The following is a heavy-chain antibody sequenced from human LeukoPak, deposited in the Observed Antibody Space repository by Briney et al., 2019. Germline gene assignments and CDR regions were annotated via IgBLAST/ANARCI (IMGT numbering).Heavy chain of an antibody. J-gene: IGHJ4*02. CDR2: IRYDGSNK. D-gene: IGHD2-2*01. Sequence: GGSLRLSCLASGFTFSYYGMHWVRQAPGKGLEWVAFIRYDGSNKYYADSVKGRFTISRDNSKNTPSLQMNSLRAEDTAFYYCAKDFVGYCSRTTCGVDYWGQGTLVTVSS. V-gene: IGHV3-30*02. CDR3: AKDFVGYCSRTTCGVDY. CDR1: GFTFSYYG.